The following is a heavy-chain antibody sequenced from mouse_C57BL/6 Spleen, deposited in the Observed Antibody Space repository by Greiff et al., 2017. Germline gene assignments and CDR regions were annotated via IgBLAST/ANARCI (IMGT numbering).Heavy chain of an antibody. D-gene: IGHD2-4*01. CDR3: ARGYDYDEFAY. CDR2: ISYDGSN. Sequence: DVKLQESGPGLVKPSQSLSLTCSVTGYSITSGYYWNWIRQFPGNKLEWMGYISYDGSNNYNPSLKNRISITRDTSKNQFFLKLNSVTTEDTATYYCARGYDYDEFAYWGQGTLVTVSA. J-gene: IGHJ3*01. CDR1: GYSITSGYY. V-gene: IGHV3-6*01.